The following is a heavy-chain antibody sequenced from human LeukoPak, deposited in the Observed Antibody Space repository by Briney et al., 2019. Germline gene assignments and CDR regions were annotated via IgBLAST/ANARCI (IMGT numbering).Heavy chain of an antibody. D-gene: IGHD3-10*01. J-gene: IGHJ5*02. V-gene: IGHV1-8*01. Sequence: ASVKVSCKASGYTFTSYDINWVRQATGQGLEWMGWMNPNSGNTGYAQKFQGRVTMTRNTSISTAYMELSSLRSEDTAVYYCARVRVYARFGELLNWFDPWGQGTLVTVSS. CDR1: GYTFTSYD. CDR2: MNPNSGNT. CDR3: ARVRVYARFGELLNWFDP.